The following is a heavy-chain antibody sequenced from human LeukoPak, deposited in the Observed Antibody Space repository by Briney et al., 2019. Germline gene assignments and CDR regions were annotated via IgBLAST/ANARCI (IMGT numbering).Heavy chain of an antibody. CDR3: ARVVGLTGYSSSWYSGYYYYMDV. V-gene: IGHV3-64*01. J-gene: IGHJ6*03. CDR2: ISSNGGST. Sequence: GGSLRLSCAASGFTFSSYAMHWVRQAPGKGLEYVSAISSNGGSTYYANSVKGRFTISRDNSKNTLYLQMGSLRAEDTAVYYCARVVGLTGYSSSWYSGYYYYMDVWGKGTTVTVSS. D-gene: IGHD6-13*01. CDR1: GFTFSSYA.